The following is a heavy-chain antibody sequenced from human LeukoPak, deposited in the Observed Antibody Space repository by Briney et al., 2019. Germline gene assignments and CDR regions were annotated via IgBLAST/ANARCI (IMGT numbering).Heavy chain of an antibody. V-gene: IGHV4-34*01. CDR2: INHSGST. D-gene: IGHD6-13*01. CDR3: ARGIAAAEY. CDR1: GGSFSGYY. J-gene: IGHJ4*02. Sequence: NPSETLSLTCAVYGGSFSGYYWSWIRQPPGKGLEWIGEINHSGSTNYNPSLKSRVTISVDTPKNQFSLKLSSVTAADTAVYYCARGIAAAEYWGQGTLVTVSS.